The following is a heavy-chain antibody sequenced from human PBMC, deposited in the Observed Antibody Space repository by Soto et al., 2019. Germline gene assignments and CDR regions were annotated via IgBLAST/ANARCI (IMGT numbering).Heavy chain of an antibody. CDR1: GGYITNYY. J-gene: IGHJ4*02. CDR3: ARDSGYGDPFDY. CDR2: IFYSGNT. D-gene: IGHD4-17*01. V-gene: IGHV4-59*01. Sequence: QVQLQESGPGLVKPSETLSLTCTVSGGYITNYYWSWIRQPPGKGLEWIGYIFYSGNTNYNPSLMRPXXIXVXXSKNQFSLRLSSVTAADTAVYYCARDSGYGDPFDYWGQGTLVTVSS.